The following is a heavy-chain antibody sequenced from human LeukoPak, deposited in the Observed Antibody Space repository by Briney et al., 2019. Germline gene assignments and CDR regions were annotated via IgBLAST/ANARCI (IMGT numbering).Heavy chain of an antibody. V-gene: IGHV6-1*01. D-gene: IGHD3-9*01. CDR3: ARGRDYDILTGYYTGFFRFDY. CDR2: TYYRSKWYN. Sequence: SQTLSLTCAISGDSVSSNSAAWTWIRQSPSRGLEWLGRTYYRSKWYNDYAVSVKSRITINPDTSKNQFSLQLSSVTAADTAVYYCARGRDYDILTGYYTGFFRFDYWGQGTLVTVSS. CDR1: GDSVSSNSAA. J-gene: IGHJ4*02.